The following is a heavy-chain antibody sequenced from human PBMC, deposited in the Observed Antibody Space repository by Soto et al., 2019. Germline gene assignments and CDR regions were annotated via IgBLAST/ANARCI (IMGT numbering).Heavy chain of an antibody. D-gene: IGHD3-10*01. V-gene: IGHV3-15*07. J-gene: IGHJ6*02. CDR3: TTALYGSGSYYPYYYGMDV. CDR1: GFSFSNAW. CDR2: IRTKTDVGTT. Sequence: GGSLRLSCAASGFSFSNAWMNWVRQAPGKGLEWVGRIRTKTDVGTTDYAAPAKGRFTISRDDSKNTLYLQMNSLKTEDTAVYYCTTALYGSGSYYPYYYGMDVWGQGTTVTVSS.